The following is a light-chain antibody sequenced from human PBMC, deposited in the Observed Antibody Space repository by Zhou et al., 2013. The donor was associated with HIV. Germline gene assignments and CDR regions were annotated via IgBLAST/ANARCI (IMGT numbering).Light chain of an antibody. CDR1: QSINDY. CDR2: STS. V-gene: IGKV1-39*01. J-gene: IGKJ5*01. Sequence: DIQMTQSPSSLSASVGDRVTITCRASQSINDYLNWYQQRPGKAPNLLIYSTSNLHTDVPSRFSGSGSGTDYNLTISSLQPDDFATYYCQQTYDVPRTFGQGTRLDI. CDR3: QQTYDVPRT.